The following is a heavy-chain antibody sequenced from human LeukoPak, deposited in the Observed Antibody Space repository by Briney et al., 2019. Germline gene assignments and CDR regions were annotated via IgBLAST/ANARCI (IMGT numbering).Heavy chain of an antibody. V-gene: IGHV4-4*09. Sequence: PSETLSLTCTVSGGSISSYYWSWIRQPPGKGLEWIGYIYTSGSTNYNPSLKSRVTISVDTSKNLFSLKLSSVTAADTAVYYCARHYYDFWSGAVDPWGQGTLVTVSS. J-gene: IGHJ5*02. D-gene: IGHD3-3*01. CDR2: IYTSGST. CDR1: GGSISSYY. CDR3: ARHYYDFWSGAVDP.